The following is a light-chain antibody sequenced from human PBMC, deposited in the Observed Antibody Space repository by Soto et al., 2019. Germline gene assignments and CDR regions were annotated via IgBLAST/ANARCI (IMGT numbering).Light chain of an antibody. CDR1: QAISSW. CDR3: QPANSFPLT. Sequence: DIQMTQSPSSVSASVGDRVTITCRTSQAISSWLAWYQQKPGKAPKLLIYAASSLQNGVPSRFIGSGSGTVSSFSICTLQPEDFATYYCQPANSFPLTFGGGTKVDI. V-gene: IGKV1-12*01. J-gene: IGKJ4*01. CDR2: AAS.